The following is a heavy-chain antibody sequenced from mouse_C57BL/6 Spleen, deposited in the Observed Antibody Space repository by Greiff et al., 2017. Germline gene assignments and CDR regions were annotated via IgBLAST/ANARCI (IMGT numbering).Heavy chain of an antibody. J-gene: IGHJ1*03. CDR2: IYPGSGST. CDR1: GYTFTSYW. Sequence: VQLQQPGAELVKPGASVKMSCKASGYTFTSYWITWVKQRPGQGLEWIGDIYPGSGSTNYNEKFKSKATLTVDTASSTAYMQLSSLTSEDSAVYYGARSDYYGSSYDWYFDVWGTGTTVTVSS. V-gene: IGHV1-55*01. D-gene: IGHD1-1*01. CDR3: ARSDYYGSSYDWYFDV.